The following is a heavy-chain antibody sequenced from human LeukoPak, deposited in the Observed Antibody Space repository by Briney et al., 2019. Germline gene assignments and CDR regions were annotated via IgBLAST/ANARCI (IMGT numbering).Heavy chain of an antibody. CDR1: GFTFSSYG. Sequence: PGGSLRLSCAASGFTFSSYGMDWVRQAPGKGLEWVSAISGSGGSTYYADSVKGRFTISRDNSKNTLYLQMNSLRAEDTAVYYCAKATGYGLVSDYYYYYGMDVWGQGTTVTVSS. CDR2: ISGSGGST. J-gene: IGHJ6*02. CDR3: AKATGYGLVSDYYYYYGMDV. D-gene: IGHD3/OR15-3a*01. V-gene: IGHV3-23*01.